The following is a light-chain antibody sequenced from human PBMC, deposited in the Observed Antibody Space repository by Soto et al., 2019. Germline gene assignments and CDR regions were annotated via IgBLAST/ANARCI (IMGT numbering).Light chain of an antibody. CDR3: QVWDSSSYHWV. CDR2: GNS. J-gene: IGLJ3*02. Sequence: QSVLTQPPSASGAPGQRVTLSCVGGSSNVGFNAVNWYQQIPGAAPKLLMHGNSQRPSGVPDRFSGSKSGTSASLAIIGLRTEDEADYYCQVWDSSSYHWVFGAGTKLTVL. CDR1: SSNVGFNA. V-gene: IGLV1-44*01.